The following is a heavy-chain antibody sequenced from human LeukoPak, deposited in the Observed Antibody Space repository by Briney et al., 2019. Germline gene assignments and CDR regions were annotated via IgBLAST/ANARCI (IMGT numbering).Heavy chain of an antibody. Sequence: PGGSLRLSCAASGFTVSSNYMSGVRQAPGKGLEWVSVIYSGGSTYYADSVKGRFTISRDNSKNTLYLQMNSLRAEDTAVYYCARDSSNYYFDYWGQGTLVTVSS. CDR2: IYSGGST. V-gene: IGHV3-66*01. J-gene: IGHJ4*02. CDR1: GFTVSSNY. D-gene: IGHD4-11*01. CDR3: ARDSSNYYFDY.